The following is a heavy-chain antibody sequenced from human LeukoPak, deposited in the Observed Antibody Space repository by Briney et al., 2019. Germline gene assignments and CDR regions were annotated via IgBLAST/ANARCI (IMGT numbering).Heavy chain of an antibody. J-gene: IGHJ4*02. CDR2: ISGSGGST. CDR3: GKDRSAVAATSCFDC. Sequence: GGSLRLSCAASGFTFNSYAMSWVRQAPGKGLEWVSTISGSGGSTYYADSVKGRFTISRDNSKNTLYLQMNSLRAEATAVYYCGKDRSAVAATSCFDCWGQGTLVTVSS. CDR1: GFTFNSYA. D-gene: IGHD2-15*01. V-gene: IGHV3-23*01.